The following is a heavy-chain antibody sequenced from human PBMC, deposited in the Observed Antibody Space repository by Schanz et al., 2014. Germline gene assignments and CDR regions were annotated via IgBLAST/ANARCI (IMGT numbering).Heavy chain of an antibody. CDR2: IHSSGST. CDR3: ARVLPGGGGAGGGYKWFDP. V-gene: IGHV4-4*07. CDR1: GGSMTTYY. J-gene: IGHJ5*02. Sequence: QVQLQESGPGLMKPSETLSLTCIVSGGSMTTYYWSWIRQPAGKGLEWIGRIHSSGSTDYNPSLKSRVTISVDTSKNQFSLRLRSVSVADTAVYYCARVLPGGGGAGGGYKWFDPWGQGILVTVSS. D-gene: IGHD5-12*01.